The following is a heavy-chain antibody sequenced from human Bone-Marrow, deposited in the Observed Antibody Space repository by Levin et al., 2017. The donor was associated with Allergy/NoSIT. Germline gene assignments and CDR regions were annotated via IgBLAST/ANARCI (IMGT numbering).Heavy chain of an antibody. D-gene: IGHD3-9*01. J-gene: IGHJ6*02. Sequence: GESLKISCAASGFRFNNYAMNWVRQAPGKGLEWVSVIRSDGVDTYYADSVKGRFTISRDNSKNTLFLQMNSLRAEDPAVYYCAEYMDTGYEAYYFCGMDVWGQGTTVTVSS. CDR1: GFRFNNYA. CDR3: AEYMDTGYEAYYFCGMDV. V-gene: IGHV3-23*01. CDR2: IRSDGVDT.